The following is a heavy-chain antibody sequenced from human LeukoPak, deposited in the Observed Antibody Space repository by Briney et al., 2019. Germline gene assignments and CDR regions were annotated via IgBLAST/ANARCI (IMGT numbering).Heavy chain of an antibody. Sequence: SETLSLTCAVYGGSFSGYYWSWIRQPPGKGLEWIGEINHSGSTNYNPSLKSRVTISVDTSKNQFSLKLSSVTAADTAVYYCARHFNWDWESVAFDIWGQGTMVTVSS. CDR1: GGSFSGYY. J-gene: IGHJ3*02. D-gene: IGHD7-27*01. CDR2: INHSGST. CDR3: ARHFNWDWESVAFDI. V-gene: IGHV4-34*01.